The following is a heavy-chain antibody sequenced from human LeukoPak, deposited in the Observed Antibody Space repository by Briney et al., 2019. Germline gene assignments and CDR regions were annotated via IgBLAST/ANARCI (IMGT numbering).Heavy chain of an antibody. D-gene: IGHD2-15*01. CDR1: GFTFSSYS. CDR3: AKSPRGVVVTNWFDP. CDR2: ISSSSSYI. J-gene: IGHJ5*02. Sequence: GGTLRLSCAASGFTFSSYSMNWVRQAPGKGLEWVSSISSSSSYIYYADSVKGRFTISRDNAKNSLYLQMNSLRAEDTAVYYCAKSPRGVVVTNWFDPWGQGTLVTVSS. V-gene: IGHV3-21*01.